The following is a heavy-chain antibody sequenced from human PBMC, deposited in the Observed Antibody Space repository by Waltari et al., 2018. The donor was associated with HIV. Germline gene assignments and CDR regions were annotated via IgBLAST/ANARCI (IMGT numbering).Heavy chain of an antibody. CDR1: GFPFSGFW. V-gene: IGHV3-74*01. J-gene: IGHJ4*02. CDR2: INSDGSDT. Sequence: EEQLVESGGGVVQPGGSLRLSCAASGFPFSGFWMHWVRQVPGKGLVWVSRINSDGSDTSTADSVKGRFTIFRDNARNTLYLQMHSLRAEDTALYYCVRGAPFDYWGQGALVAVSS. CDR3: VRGAPFDY.